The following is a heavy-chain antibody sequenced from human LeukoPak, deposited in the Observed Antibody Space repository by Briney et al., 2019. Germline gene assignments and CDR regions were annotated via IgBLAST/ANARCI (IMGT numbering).Heavy chain of an antibody. Sequence: GASVKVSCKASGYTFTGYYMHWVRQAPGQGLEWMGWINPNSGGTNYAQKFQGRVTMTRDTSISTAYMELSRLRSDDTAVYYCARDGSRGYYGSGSYYLDYWGQGTLVTVSS. J-gene: IGHJ4*02. CDR3: ARDGSRGYYGSGSYYLDY. V-gene: IGHV1-2*02. CDR2: INPNSGGT. D-gene: IGHD3-10*01. CDR1: GYTFTGYY.